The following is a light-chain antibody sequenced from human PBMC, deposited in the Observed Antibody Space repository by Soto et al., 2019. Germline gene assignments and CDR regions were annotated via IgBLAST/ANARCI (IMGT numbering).Light chain of an antibody. J-gene: IGLJ1*01. Sequence: QSVLTQPPSVSGAPGQRVTISCTGSSSNIGAGYDVHWYQQFPRTAPKLLIYDNSNRPSGVPDRFSGSKSGTSASLAITGLQAEDEADYYCQSYDSSLSGYVFGTGTKVTVL. CDR2: DNS. V-gene: IGLV1-40*01. CDR3: QSYDSSLSGYV. CDR1: SSNIGAGYD.